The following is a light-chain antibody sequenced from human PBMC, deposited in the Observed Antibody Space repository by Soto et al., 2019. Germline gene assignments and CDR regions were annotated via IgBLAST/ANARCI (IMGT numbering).Light chain of an antibody. CDR2: KDR. J-gene: IGLJ1*01. V-gene: IGLV3-25*02. CDR3: QSTDSNGNYV. CDR1: ALPKQY. Sequence: SSELTQPPSVSVSPGQTAKITCSGDALPKQYTYWYQQKPGQAPVLVIYKDRERPSRIPERFSGSTSGTTVTLTISGVQAEDEADYHCQSTDSNGNYVFGAGTKLTVL.